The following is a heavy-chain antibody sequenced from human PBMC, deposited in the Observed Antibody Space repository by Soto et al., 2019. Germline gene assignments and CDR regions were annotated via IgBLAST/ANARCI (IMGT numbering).Heavy chain of an antibody. CDR2: INHSGST. CDR3: ARRRRITIFGVVLGDWFDP. CDR1: GGSFSGYY. J-gene: IGHJ5*02. Sequence: PSETLSLTCAVYGGSFSGYYWSWIRQPPGKGLEWIGEINHSGSTNYNPSLKSRVTISVDTSKNQFSLKLSSVTAADTAVYYCARRRRITIFGVVLGDWFDPWGQGTLVTVSS. D-gene: IGHD3-3*01. V-gene: IGHV4-34*01.